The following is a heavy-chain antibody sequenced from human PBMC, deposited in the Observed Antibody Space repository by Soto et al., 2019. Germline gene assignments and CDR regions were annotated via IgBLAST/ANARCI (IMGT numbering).Heavy chain of an antibody. Sequence: EVQLVESGGGLVKPGGSLRLSCAASGFTFSSYSMNWVRQAPGKGLEWVSSISSSSSYIYYADPVKGRFTISRDNAKNSLYLQMNSLRAEDTAVYYCARDPTYDILTGYFDYWGQGTLVTVSS. J-gene: IGHJ4*02. CDR1: GFTFSSYS. D-gene: IGHD3-9*01. CDR3: ARDPTYDILTGYFDY. V-gene: IGHV3-21*01. CDR2: ISSSSSYI.